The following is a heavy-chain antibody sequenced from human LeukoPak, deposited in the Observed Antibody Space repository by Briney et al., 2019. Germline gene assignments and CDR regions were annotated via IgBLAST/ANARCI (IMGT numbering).Heavy chain of an antibody. CDR2: INPDGSST. V-gene: IGHV3-74*01. CDR3: ARGGRMSMDI. CDR1: GFTFGSYW. D-gene: IGHD3-16*01. Sequence: PGGSLRLSCAASGFTFGSYWMHWVRQPPGKGLVWVSRINPDGSSTSYADSVKGRFTISRDNAKNTLYLQMNSLRAEDTAVYYCARGGRMSMDIWGQGTMVTVSS. J-gene: IGHJ3*02.